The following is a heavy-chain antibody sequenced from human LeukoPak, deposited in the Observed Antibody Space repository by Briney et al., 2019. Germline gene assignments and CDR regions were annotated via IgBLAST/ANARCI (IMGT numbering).Heavy chain of an antibody. CDR1: GFTFSSYA. D-gene: IGHD1-26*01. Sequence: GSLRLSCAASGFTFSSYAMSWVRQAPGKGLEWVSAISGSGGSTYYADSVKGRFTIPRDNSKNTLYLQMNSLRAEDTAVYYCAKDRTSGSYFATDAFDIWGQGTMFTVSS. CDR2: ISGSGGST. J-gene: IGHJ3*02. V-gene: IGHV3-23*01. CDR3: AKDRTSGSYFATDAFDI.